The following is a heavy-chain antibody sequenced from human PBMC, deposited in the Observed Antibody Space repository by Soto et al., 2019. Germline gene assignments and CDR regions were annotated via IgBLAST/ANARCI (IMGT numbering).Heavy chain of an antibody. Sequence: QVQLVQSGAEVKKPGASVKVSCKASGYTFTDYYIHWVRQAPGQGLEWMGWINPNSGGTKYAQNFQGRVTMTSENSITTAHMELSRLRSDDTAVYFCAPSPYSSGSYDLSAHPPSDYFDYWGQGTLVTVSS. D-gene: IGHD6-19*01. J-gene: IGHJ4*02. V-gene: IGHV1-2*02. CDR1: GYTFTDYY. CDR2: INPNSGGT. CDR3: APSPYSSGSYDLSAHPPSDYFDY.